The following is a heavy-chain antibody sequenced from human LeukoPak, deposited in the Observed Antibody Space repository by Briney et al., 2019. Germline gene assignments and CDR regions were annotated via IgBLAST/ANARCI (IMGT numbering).Heavy chain of an antibody. J-gene: IGHJ4*02. D-gene: IGHD6-13*01. CDR1: GFTVSSNY. CDR2: IYDSGTT. CDR3: AREGASSSFGY. Sequence: GGSLRLSCATSGFTVSSNYMSWVRQAPGKGLEWVSVIYDSGTTYHADSVKGRFTISRDNSKNTLYLQMNSLRAEDTAVYYCAREGASSSFGYRGQGTLVTVSS. V-gene: IGHV3-53*01.